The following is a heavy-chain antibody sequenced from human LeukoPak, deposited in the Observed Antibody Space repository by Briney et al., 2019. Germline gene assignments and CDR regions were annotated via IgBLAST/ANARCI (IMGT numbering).Heavy chain of an antibody. CDR3: ARGYCTNGVCYGSRVYYYYGMDV. J-gene: IGHJ6*02. CDR1: GFTFSSYG. D-gene: IGHD2-8*01. V-gene: IGHV3-33*01. Sequence: GRSLRLSCAASGFTFSSYGMHWVRQAPGKGLEWVAVIWYDGSNKYYADSVKGRFTISRDNSKNTLYLQMNSLRAEDTAVYYCARGYCTNGVCYGSRVYYYYGMDVWAQGTTVTVSS. CDR2: IWYDGSNK.